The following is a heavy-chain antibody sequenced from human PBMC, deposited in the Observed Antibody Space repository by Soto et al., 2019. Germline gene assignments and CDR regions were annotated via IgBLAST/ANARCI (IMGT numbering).Heavy chain of an antibody. J-gene: IGHJ4*01. CDR2: IKSTIDGGTT. V-gene: IGHV3-15*07. D-gene: IGHD3-22*01. CDR1: GFPFPNAW. CDR3: TTDSYSTIIIVRFDY. Sequence: GGSLRLSCAASGFPFPNAWMNWVRQAPGKGLEWVGRIKSTIDGGTTDHAEPVKGRFAISRDDSNNMVYLQMNSLKIEDTAVYYCTTDSYSTIIIVRFDYWGRGTLVTVSS.